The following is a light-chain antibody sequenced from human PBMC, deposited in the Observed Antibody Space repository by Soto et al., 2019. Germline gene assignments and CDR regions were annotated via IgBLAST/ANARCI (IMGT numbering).Light chain of an antibody. Sequence: IQLTQSPSFLSASVGDRVTITCRASQALSNYSAWYQQKPGKAPDLLIYSASTWQSGVPSRFSGSGSETEFTHTIRDLQPEDFATYYCQQLSRYPLTFGGGTKVDIK. J-gene: IGKJ4*01. CDR1: QALSNY. CDR2: SAS. V-gene: IGKV1-9*01. CDR3: QQLSRYPLT.